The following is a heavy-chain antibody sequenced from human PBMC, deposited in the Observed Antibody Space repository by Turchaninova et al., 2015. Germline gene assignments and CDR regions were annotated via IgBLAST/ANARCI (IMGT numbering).Heavy chain of an antibody. Sequence: QVQLQESGPGLVKPSETLSLTCTVSGGSIDHYYWSWIRQTPGKGPELIGYIHYSGSTDYNPSLRSRGTISLDRSRSHFFRKLTSVNAAGTAVYYCARLIPPVAGRAEFDTWGQGTLVTVSS. CDR1: GGSIDHYY. V-gene: IGHV4-59*08. CDR3: ARLIPPVAGRAEFDT. J-gene: IGHJ5*02. D-gene: IGHD6-19*01. CDR2: IHYSGST.